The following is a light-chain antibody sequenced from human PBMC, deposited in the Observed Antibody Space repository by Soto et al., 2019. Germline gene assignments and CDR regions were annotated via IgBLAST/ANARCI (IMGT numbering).Light chain of an antibody. CDR1: QRVSRW. CDR2: EAS. V-gene: IGKV1-5*03. J-gene: IGKJ1*01. CDR3: QQYDTYRT. Sequence: DIQMTQSPSTLSASVGDTVTITCRASQRVSRWLAWSQHQPGEAPRLLIYEASRLESGVPSRFSGSGSGTEFTLTISSLQPDDFALYYCQQYDTYRTFGQGTKVEVK.